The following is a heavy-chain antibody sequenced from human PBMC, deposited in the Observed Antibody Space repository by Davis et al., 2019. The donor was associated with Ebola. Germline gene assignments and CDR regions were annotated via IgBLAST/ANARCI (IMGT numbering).Heavy chain of an antibody. CDR3: ARGRNGGWDFDY. Sequence: AASVKVSCKVYEYTLPELPMHWVRQAPGKGLEWMGGFDPEDGETIYAQKFQGRPTLTTDTSTSTVYMELRSLTSDDTAEYYCARGRNGGWDFDYWGQGTRVTVSS. J-gene: IGHJ4*02. D-gene: IGHD6-19*01. CDR2: FDPEDGET. V-gene: IGHV1-24*01. CDR1: EYTLPELP.